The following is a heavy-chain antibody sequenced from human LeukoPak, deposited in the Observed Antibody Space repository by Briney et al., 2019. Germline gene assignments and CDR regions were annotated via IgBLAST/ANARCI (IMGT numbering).Heavy chain of an antibody. CDR2: ISAYNGNT. CDR3: ARDPRATTVTTYWFDP. CDR1: GYTFTSYG. V-gene: IGHV1-18*01. D-gene: IGHD4-17*01. Sequence: ASVKVSCKASGYTFTSYGISWVRQAPGQGLEWMGWISAYNGNTNYAQKLQGRVTMTTDTSTSTAYMELRSLRSDDTAVYYCARDPRATTVTTYWFDPWGQGTLVTVSS. J-gene: IGHJ5*02.